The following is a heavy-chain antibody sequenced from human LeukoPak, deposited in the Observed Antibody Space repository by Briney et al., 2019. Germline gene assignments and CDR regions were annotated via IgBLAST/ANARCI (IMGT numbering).Heavy chain of an antibody. CDR1: GFIFSDYY. CDR2: ISSSGSTI. V-gene: IGHV3-11*04. Sequence: PGGSLRLSCAASGFIFSDYYMSWIRQAPGKGLEWVSYISSSGSTIYYADSVKGRFTISRDNAKNSLYLQMNSLRAEDTAVYYCARGYSSGWYEAGYGYWGQGTLVTVSS. D-gene: IGHD6-19*01. CDR3: ARGYSSGWYEAGYGY. J-gene: IGHJ4*02.